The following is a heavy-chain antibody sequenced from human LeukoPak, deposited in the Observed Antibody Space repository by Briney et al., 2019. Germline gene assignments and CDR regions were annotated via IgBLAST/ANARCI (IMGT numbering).Heavy chain of an antibody. J-gene: IGHJ4*02. D-gene: IGHD5-18*01. CDR1: GYSISGGYY. Sequence: PSETLSLTCAVSGYSISGGYYWGWIRQPPGKGLEWIGSIYHSGSTYYNPSLKSRVTISVDTSKNQFSLKLSSVTAADTAVYYCARHVLSSGYSYGLNFDYWGQGTLVTVSS. CDR3: ARHVLSSGYSYGLNFDY. V-gene: IGHV4-38-2*01. CDR2: IYHSGST.